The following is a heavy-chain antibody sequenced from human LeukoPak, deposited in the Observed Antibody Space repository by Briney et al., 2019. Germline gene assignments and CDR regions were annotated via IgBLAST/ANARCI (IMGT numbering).Heavy chain of an antibody. J-gene: IGHJ4*02. CDR1: GDSISTISSY. V-gene: IGHV4-39*01. CDR2: VSYSGST. CDR3: AIVGCSGSDYFTDY. D-gene: IGHD5-12*01. Sequence: PSETLSLTCTVSGDSISTISSYWGWIRQPPEKGLEWIGSVSYSGSTYYNSSLKSRPTISVDTSKNQFSLELTSVTAADTAVYYCAIVGCSGSDYFTDYWGQGTLVTVSS.